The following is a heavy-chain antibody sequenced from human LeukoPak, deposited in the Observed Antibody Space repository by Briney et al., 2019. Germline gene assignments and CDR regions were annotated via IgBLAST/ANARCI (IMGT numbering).Heavy chain of an antibody. Sequence: GASVKVSCKASGGTFISYTISWVRQAPGQGLEWMGRIIPILGIANYAQKFQGRVTITADKSTSTAYMELSSLRSEDTAVYYCARSPINWGKAPLDYWGQGTLVTVSS. CDR3: ARSPINWGKAPLDY. D-gene: IGHD7-27*01. J-gene: IGHJ4*02. CDR1: GGTFISYT. CDR2: IIPILGIA. V-gene: IGHV1-69*02.